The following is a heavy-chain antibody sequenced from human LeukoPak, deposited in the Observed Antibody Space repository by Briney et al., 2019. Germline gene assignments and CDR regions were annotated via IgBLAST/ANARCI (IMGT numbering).Heavy chain of an antibody. CDR2: INPNSGGT. CDR1: GYTFTSYG. D-gene: IGHD2-15*01. Sequence: ASVKVSCKASGYTFTSYGISWVRQAPGQGLEWMGWINPNSGGTNYAQKFQGRVTMTRDTSISTAYMELSRLRSDDTAVYYCARNVVAATGGGNWFDPWGQGTLVTVSS. CDR3: ARNVVAATGGGNWFDP. V-gene: IGHV1-2*02. J-gene: IGHJ5*02.